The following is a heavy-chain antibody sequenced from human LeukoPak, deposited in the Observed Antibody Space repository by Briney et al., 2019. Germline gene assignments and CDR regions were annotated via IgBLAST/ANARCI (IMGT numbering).Heavy chain of an antibody. V-gene: IGHV3-21*01. CDR1: GFTFSSYS. J-gene: IGHJ4*02. D-gene: IGHD3-22*01. CDR3: ARDPLYYYDSSGSFDY. Sequence: GGSLRLSCAASGFTFSSYSMNWVRQAPGKGLEWVSSISSSSSYIYYADSVKGRFTISRDNAKNSLYLQMNSLRAEDTAVYYCARDPLYYYDSSGSFDYWGQGTLVTVSS. CDR2: ISSSSSYI.